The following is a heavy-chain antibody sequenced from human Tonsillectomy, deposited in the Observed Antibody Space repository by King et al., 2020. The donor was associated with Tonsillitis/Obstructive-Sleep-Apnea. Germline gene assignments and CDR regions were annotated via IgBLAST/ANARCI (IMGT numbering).Heavy chain of an antibody. CDR2: IFSNDEK. D-gene: IGHD4-17*01. CDR1: GFSLSNARMG. V-gene: IGHV2-26*01. J-gene: IGHJ4*02. Sequence: TLKESGPVLVKPTETLTLTCTVSGFSLSNARMGVSWIRQPPGKALEWLAHIFSNDEKSYSTSLKSRLTISKDTSKSQVVLTMTTMDPVDTATYYCARTYGFPNDYGDYSLRPIDYWGQGTLVTVSS. CDR3: ARTYGFPNDYGDYSLRPIDY.